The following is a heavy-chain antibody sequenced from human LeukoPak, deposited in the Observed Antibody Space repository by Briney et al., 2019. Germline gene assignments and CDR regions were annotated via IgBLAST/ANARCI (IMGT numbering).Heavy chain of an antibody. Sequence: GGSLRLSCAASGFTFSSYAMSWVRQAPGKGLEWVGRTRNKANSYTTEYAASVKGRLTISRDDPKNLLHLQMNSLKSEDTAVYYCGRSGRYRPSDLWGQGTLVTVSS. CDR1: GFTFSSYA. J-gene: IGHJ5*02. CDR2: TRNKANSYTT. V-gene: IGHV3-72*01. CDR3: GRSGRYRPSDL. D-gene: IGHD1-26*01.